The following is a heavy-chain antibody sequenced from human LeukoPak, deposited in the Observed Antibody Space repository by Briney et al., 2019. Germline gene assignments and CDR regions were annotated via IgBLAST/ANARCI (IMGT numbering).Heavy chain of an antibody. V-gene: IGHV3-74*01. D-gene: IGHD3-10*01. J-gene: IGHJ4*02. CDR3: ARDTQDSASYDY. CDR2: INSDGRTT. Sequence: GGSLRLSCAGSGFIFRRYWMHWVRQVPGKGLVWVSRINSDGRTTRYANSVKGRFTISRDNARNSLYLQMNSLRAEDTAVYYCARDTQDSASYDYWGQGTLVTVPS. CDR1: GFIFRRYW.